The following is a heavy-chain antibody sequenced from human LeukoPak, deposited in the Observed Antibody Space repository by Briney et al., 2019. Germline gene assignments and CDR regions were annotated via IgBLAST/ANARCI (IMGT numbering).Heavy chain of an antibody. CDR3: ARGGHHYYDSSGYLYACDI. D-gene: IGHD3-22*01. V-gene: IGHV3-21*06. CDR2: ISSSSSYI. CDR1: GFTFSSYS. J-gene: IGHJ3*02. Sequence: GGSLRPSCAASGFTFSSYSMNWVRQAPGKGLEWVSSISSSSSYIYYADLLKGRFTISRDNAKNSLYLQMNSLRAEDTAVYYCARGGHHYYDSSGYLYACDIWGQGTMVTVSS.